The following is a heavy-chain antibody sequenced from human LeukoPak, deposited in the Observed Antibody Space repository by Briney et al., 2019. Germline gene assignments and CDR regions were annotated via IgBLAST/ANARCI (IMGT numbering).Heavy chain of an antibody. V-gene: IGHV1-3*01. CDR1: GYTFTSYA. J-gene: IGHJ4*02. Sequence: ASVKVSCKASGYTFTSYAMHWERQAPGQRLEWMGWINAGNGNTKHSQKFQGRVTITRDTSASTAYMGLSSLRSEDTAVYYCARTWIQLWLLIYWGQGTLVTVSS. D-gene: IGHD5-18*01. CDR2: INAGNGNT. CDR3: ARTWIQLWLLIY.